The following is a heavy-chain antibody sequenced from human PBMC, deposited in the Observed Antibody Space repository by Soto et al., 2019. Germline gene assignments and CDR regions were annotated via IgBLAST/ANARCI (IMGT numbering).Heavy chain of an antibody. CDR2: ISYDGSNK. V-gene: IGHV3-30*18. CDR3: AKNLGSGWYAR. Sequence: QVQLVESGGGVVQPGRSLRLSCAASGFTFSSYGMHWVRQAPGQGLEWVAVISYDGSNKYYADSVKGRFTISRDTSKNTLYLQMNSLRAEDTAVYYWAKNLGSGWYARWGQGTLVTVSS. J-gene: IGHJ4*02. D-gene: IGHD6-19*01. CDR1: GFTFSSYG.